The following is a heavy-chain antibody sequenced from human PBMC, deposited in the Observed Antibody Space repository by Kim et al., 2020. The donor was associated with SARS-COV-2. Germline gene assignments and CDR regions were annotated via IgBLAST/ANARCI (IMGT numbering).Heavy chain of an antibody. CDR2: ISGSGGST. Sequence: GGSLRLSCAASGFTFTSYAMIWVRQAPGKGLEWVSAISGSGGSTYYADSVKGRFTISRDNCKNTLYLQMNSLRAEDTAIYYCAKDPYASMVRGPPGCDHWRQGPLVPVSS. CDR1: GFTFTSYA. CDR3: AKDPYASMVRGPPGCDH. J-gene: IGHJ1*01. V-gene: IGHV3-23*01. D-gene: IGHD3-10*01.